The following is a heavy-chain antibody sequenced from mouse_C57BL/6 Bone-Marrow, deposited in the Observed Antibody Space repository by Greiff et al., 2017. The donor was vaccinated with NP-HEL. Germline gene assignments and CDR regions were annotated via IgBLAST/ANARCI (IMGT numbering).Heavy chain of an antibody. CDR3: ARLRVYFDY. V-gene: IGHV1-59*01. J-gene: IGHJ2*01. Sequence: QVQLQQPGAELVRPGPSVKLSCKASGYTFTSYWMHWVKQRPGQGLEWIGVIDPSDSYTNYNQKFKGKATLTVDTSSSTAYMQLSSLTSEDSAVYYCARLRVYFDYWGQGTTLTVSS. CDR1: GYTFTSYW. CDR2: IDPSDSYT.